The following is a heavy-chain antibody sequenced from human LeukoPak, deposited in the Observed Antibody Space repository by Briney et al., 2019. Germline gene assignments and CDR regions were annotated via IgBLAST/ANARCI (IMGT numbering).Heavy chain of an antibody. D-gene: IGHD3-22*01. Sequence: PGGSLRLSCTASGFTFSTYSMNWVRQAPGKGLEWVASISDRGAYIYYADSVKGRFTISRDNAKNTVYLQMNSLRAEDTAVYYCARVLSGSWDWFDPWGQGTLVTVSS. V-gene: IGHV3-21*01. CDR2: ISDRGAYI. CDR1: GFTFSTYS. J-gene: IGHJ5*02. CDR3: ARVLSGSWDWFDP.